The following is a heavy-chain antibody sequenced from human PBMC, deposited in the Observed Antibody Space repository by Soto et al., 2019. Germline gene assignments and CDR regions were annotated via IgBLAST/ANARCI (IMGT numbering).Heavy chain of an antibody. D-gene: IGHD4-17*01. J-gene: IGHJ4*02. CDR1: GFTFSSYG. Sequence: QVQLVESGGGVVQPGRSLRLSCAASGFTFSSYGMHWVRQAPGKGLEWVAVIWQDGSNKYYSDSVKGRFTISRDSSKNTLYLPMNRLRAEDTAVYCCARDPTTVVTNPYFDYWGQGTLVTVSS. CDR2: IWQDGSNK. V-gene: IGHV3-33*01. CDR3: ARDPTTVVTNPYFDY.